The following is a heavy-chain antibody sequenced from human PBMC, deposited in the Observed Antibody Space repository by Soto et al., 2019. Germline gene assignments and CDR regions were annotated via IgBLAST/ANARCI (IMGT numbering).Heavy chain of an antibody. V-gene: IGHV4-59*01. CDR2: IHYTGST. CDR3: ARDLTISSTDGPLDP. CDR1: GGSMSRYY. D-gene: IGHD1-1*01. J-gene: IGHJ5*02. Sequence: PSESLSRTCTVSGGSMSRYYWTWIRQPPWKGLEWIGNIHYTGSTNYNPSLKSRVTILLGTSTSQFSLKVSSVTAADTAVYYCARDLTISSTDGPLDPWGHGTLVT.